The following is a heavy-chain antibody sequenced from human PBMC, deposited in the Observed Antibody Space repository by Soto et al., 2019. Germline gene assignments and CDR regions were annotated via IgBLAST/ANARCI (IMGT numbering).Heavy chain of an antibody. V-gene: IGHV3-23*01. CDR2: IGTSGGNT. Sequence: GGSLRLSCAASGFTFSSYAMSWVRQVPGKGLEWVSVIGTSGGNTYYADSVKGRFTISRDNSKNTLYLQMNSLRAEDTAVYYCARASIYSLLLRYFDWLLYTWGQGTLVTVSS. CDR1: GFTFSSYA. J-gene: IGHJ5*02. D-gene: IGHD3-9*01. CDR3: ARASIYSLLLRYFDWLLYT.